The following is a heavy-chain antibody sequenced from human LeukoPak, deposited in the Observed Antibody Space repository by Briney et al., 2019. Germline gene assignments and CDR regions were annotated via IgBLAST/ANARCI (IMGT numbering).Heavy chain of an antibody. Sequence: PGGSLRLSCAASGFTFSSYAMSWVRQAPGKGLEWVSAISGSGGSTYCADSVKGRFTISRDNSKNTLYLQMNSLRAEDTAVYYCAKQKPTNYDFWSGYWFDYWGQGTLVTVSS. D-gene: IGHD3-3*01. CDR1: GFTFSSYA. CDR2: ISGSGGST. J-gene: IGHJ4*02. CDR3: AKQKPTNYDFWSGYWFDY. V-gene: IGHV3-23*01.